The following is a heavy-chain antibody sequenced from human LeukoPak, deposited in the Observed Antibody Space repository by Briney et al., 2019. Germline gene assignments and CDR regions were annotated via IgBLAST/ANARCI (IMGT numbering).Heavy chain of an antibody. V-gene: IGHV5-51*01. CDR3: ARIGHPYYYDSSGYDY. D-gene: IGHD3-22*01. CDR1: GYSFTSYW. CDR2: IYPGDSDT. J-gene: IGHJ4*02. Sequence: GESLKISCKGSGYSFTSYWIGWVRQMPGKGLEWMGIIYPGDSDTRYSPSFQGQVTTSADKSISTAYLQWSSLKASDTAMYYCARIGHPYYYDSSGYDYWGQGTLVTVSS.